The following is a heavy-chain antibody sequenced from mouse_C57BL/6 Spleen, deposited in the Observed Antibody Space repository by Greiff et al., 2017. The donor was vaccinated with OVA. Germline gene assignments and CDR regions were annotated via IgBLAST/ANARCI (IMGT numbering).Heavy chain of an antibody. Sequence: VQLQESGPGLVQPSQSLSITCTVSGFSLTSYGVHWVRQSPGKGLEWLGEIWRGGSTDYNAAFISRLSISNDNYKSQVFFRMNSLQADDTAIYYCARNDDYDGGYYAMDYWGQGTSVTVSS. CDR2: IWRGGST. CDR3: ARNDDYDGGYYAMDY. D-gene: IGHD2-4*01. CDR1: GFSLTSYG. J-gene: IGHJ4*01. V-gene: IGHV2-2*01.